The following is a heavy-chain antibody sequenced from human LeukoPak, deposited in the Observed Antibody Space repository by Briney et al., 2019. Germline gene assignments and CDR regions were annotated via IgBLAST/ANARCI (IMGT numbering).Heavy chain of an antibody. D-gene: IGHD1-7*01. CDR2: LSGSGGST. Sequence: SGGSLRLSCAASRFTFSTYAMSWVRQAPGKGLEWVSVLSGSGGSTHYADSVKGRFTISRDNSKNTVFLQMNSLRAEDTAVYYCARGWTYLMGPAYWGQGTLVTVSS. CDR1: RFTFSTYA. V-gene: IGHV3-23*01. CDR3: ARGWTYLMGPAY. J-gene: IGHJ4*02.